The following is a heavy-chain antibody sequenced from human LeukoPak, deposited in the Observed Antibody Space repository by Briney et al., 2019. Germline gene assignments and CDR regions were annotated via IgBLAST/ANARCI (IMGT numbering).Heavy chain of an antibody. CDR2: IYSGGST. Sequence: QAGGSPRLSCAASGLTVSSNYMSWVRQAPGKGLEWVSVIYSGGSTYYADSVKGRFTISRDNSKNTLYLQMNSLRAEDTAVYYCASPPLYSSSWYYFDYWGQGTLVTVSS. CDR1: GLTVSSNY. J-gene: IGHJ4*02. V-gene: IGHV3-66*01. CDR3: ASPPLYSSSWYYFDY. D-gene: IGHD6-13*01.